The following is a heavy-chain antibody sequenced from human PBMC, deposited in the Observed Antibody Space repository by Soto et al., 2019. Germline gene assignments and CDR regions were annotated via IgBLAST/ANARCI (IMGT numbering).Heavy chain of an antibody. V-gene: IGHV3-48*02. D-gene: IGHD4-4*01. J-gene: IGHJ4*02. CDR3: ARGNTALGY. CDR1: GFTLSSYS. CDR2: ISRSGGTI. Sequence: EVQLVESGGGLVPPGGSLRLSCAASGFTLSSYSMNWVHQAPGRGLEWVAYISRSGGTIYYADSVKGRFTISRDIAKNSLSLQMNSLRDEDTAVYYCARGNTALGYWGQGTLVTVSS.